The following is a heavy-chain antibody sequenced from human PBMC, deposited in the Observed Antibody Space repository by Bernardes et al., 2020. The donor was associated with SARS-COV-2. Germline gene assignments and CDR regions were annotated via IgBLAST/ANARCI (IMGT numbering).Heavy chain of an antibody. Sequence: GRCLSRSSAASGFTVSNNYMSWVRPAPGRGLEWVSVFYSGGSTYYTDSVKGRFSISRDISRNALYLQMHSLRTEDTAIYYCATTTLSSSPPDYWGRGTLVTVSS. CDR3: ATTTLSSSPPDY. D-gene: IGHD2-2*01. CDR2: FYSGGST. J-gene: IGHJ4*02. V-gene: IGHV3-66*02. CDR1: GFTVSNNY.